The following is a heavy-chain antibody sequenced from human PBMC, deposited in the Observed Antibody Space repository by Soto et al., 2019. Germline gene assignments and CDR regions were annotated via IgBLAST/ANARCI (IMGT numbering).Heavy chain of an antibody. Sequence: SETLSLTCTVSGGSVSSGSYYWSWIRQPPGKGLEWIGEINHSGSTNYNPSLKSRVTISVDTSKNQFSLKLSSVTAADTAVYYCARGRGIVVVPAGREAYYGMDVWGQGTTVTVSS. CDR3: ARGRGIVVVPAGREAYYGMDV. D-gene: IGHD2-2*01. V-gene: IGHV4-39*07. J-gene: IGHJ6*02. CDR1: GGSVSSGSYY. CDR2: INHSGST.